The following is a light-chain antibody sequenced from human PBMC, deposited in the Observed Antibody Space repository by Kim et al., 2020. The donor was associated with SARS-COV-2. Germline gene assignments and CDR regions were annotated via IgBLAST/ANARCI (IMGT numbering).Light chain of an antibody. CDR3: QQYYTPPYS. V-gene: IGKV4-1*01. J-gene: IGKJ2*03. CDR2: WAS. CDR1: QKVLFSSNNRNY. Sequence: RATINCRSSQKVLFSSNNRNYLAWYQQKPGQPPKLLIYWASTRESGVPDRCSGSGSGTDFTLTISSLQTEDVAVYYCQQYYTPPYSFGQGTKLEI.